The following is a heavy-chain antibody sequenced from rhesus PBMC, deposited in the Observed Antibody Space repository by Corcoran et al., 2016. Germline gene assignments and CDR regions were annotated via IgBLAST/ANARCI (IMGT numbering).Heavy chain of an antibody. J-gene: IGHJ6*01. CDR2: IHGSGGGT. V-gene: IGHV4-106*01. CDR3: AREYCTGSGCYAYYGLDS. Sequence: QVQLQESGPGLVKPSETLSLTCAVSGGSISDDYYWSWIRKPPGKGLECIGYIHGSGGGTNYNPALKNRVTISIDTSKNQFSLKLSSVTAADTAVYYCAREYCTGSGCYAYYGLDSWGQGVVVTVSS. CDR1: GGSISDDYY. D-gene: IGHD2-21*01.